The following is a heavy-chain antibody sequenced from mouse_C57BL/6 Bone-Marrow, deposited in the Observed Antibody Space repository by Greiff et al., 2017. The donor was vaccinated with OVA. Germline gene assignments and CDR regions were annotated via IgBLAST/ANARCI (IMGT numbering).Heavy chain of an antibody. V-gene: IGHV1-55*01. CDR1: GYTFTSYW. Sequence: QVQLQQPGAELVKPGASVKMSCKASGYTFTSYWITWVKQRPGQGLEWIGDIYPGSGSTNYNEKFKSKATLTVDTSSSTAYMQLSSLTSEDSAVYYCARFGTTVVAPRYFDYWGQGTTLTVSS. D-gene: IGHD1-1*01. J-gene: IGHJ2*01. CDR3: ARFGTTVVAPRYFDY. CDR2: IYPGSGST.